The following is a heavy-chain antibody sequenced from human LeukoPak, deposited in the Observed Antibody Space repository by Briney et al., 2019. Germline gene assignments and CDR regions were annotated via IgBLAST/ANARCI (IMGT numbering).Heavy chain of an antibody. CDR3: TREASGSSDY. CDR2: ISYDGSNE. D-gene: IGHD3-22*01. CDR1: GFTFSSYG. J-gene: IGHJ4*02. V-gene: IGHV3-30*03. Sequence: GRSLRLSCAASGFTFSSYGMHWVRQAPGKGLEWVAVISYDGSNEYYADSVKGRFTISRDNSKNTLYLQLNSLRAEDTALYYCTREASGSSDYWGQGTLVTVSS.